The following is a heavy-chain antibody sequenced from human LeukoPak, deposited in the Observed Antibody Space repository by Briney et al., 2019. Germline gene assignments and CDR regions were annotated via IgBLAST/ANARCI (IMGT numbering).Heavy chain of an antibody. CDR3: ARDPARGVVVPRAHAFDI. Sequence: SETLSLTCTVSGGSISSGGYYWSWIRQHPGKGLEWIGYIYYSGSTYYNPSLKSRVTISVDTSKNQFSLKLSSVTAADTAVYYCARDPARGVVVPRAHAFDIWGQGTMVTVSS. CDR1: GGSISSGGYY. CDR2: IYYSGST. V-gene: IGHV4-31*03. D-gene: IGHD2-2*01. J-gene: IGHJ3*02.